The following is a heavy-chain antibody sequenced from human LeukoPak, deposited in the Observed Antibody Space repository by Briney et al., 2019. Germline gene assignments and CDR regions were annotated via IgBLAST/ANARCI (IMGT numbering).Heavy chain of an antibody. Sequence: ASVKVSCKASGYTFTSYYMHWVRQAPGQGLEWMGIINPSGGSTSYAQKFQGRVTMTRDKSTNTVYMELSSLRSEDTAVYYCARVESWEHSGSSQDAFDIWGQGTMVTVSS. V-gene: IGHV1-46*01. CDR3: ARVESWEHSGSSQDAFDI. D-gene: IGHD1-26*01. J-gene: IGHJ3*02. CDR2: INPSGGST. CDR1: GYTFTSYY.